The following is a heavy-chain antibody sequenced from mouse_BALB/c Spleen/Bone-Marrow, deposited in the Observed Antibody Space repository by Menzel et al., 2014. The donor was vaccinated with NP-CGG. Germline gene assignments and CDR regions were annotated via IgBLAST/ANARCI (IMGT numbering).Heavy chain of an antibody. Sequence: QAQLQQSGAELVRPGTSVKVSCKASGHAFTNYLIEWVKQGPGQGLEWIGVINPGSGGTNYNEKFKAKATLTADKSSSTAYMQLSSLTSDDSAVYFCARCLTGTSAMDYWGQGTSVTVSS. V-gene: IGHV1-54*01. CDR3: ARCLTGTSAMDY. D-gene: IGHD4-1*01. CDR1: GHAFTNYL. CDR2: INPGSGGT. J-gene: IGHJ4*01.